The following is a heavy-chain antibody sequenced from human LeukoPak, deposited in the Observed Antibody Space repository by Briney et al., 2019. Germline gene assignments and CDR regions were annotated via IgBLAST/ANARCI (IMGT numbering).Heavy chain of an antibody. Sequence: PSETLSLTCAVYGASFSGSYWSWIRQPPGKGLEWIGEITHNGRINHNPSLRSRVSISVDRSMNQFSLKMTSMTAADTAVYYCATIYGDYSDFDSWGHGTLVTVSS. CDR2: ITHNGRI. V-gene: IGHV4-34*01. D-gene: IGHD4-17*01. CDR1: GASFSGSY. CDR3: ATIYGDYSDFDS. J-gene: IGHJ4*01.